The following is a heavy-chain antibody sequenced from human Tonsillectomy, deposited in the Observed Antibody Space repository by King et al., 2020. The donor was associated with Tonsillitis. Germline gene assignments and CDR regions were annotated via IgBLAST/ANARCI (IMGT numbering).Heavy chain of an antibody. D-gene: IGHD6-19*01. Sequence: VQLQQWGAGLLKPSETLSLTCAVYGGSFSGYYWSWIRQPPGKGLEWIGEINHSGSTNYNPSLKSRVTISVDTSKNQFSLKLSSVTAADTAVYYCARGRKWLDFRRETWFDPWGKGTLATVSS. CDR2: INHSGST. CDR1: GGSFSGYY. CDR3: ARGRKWLDFRRETWFDP. J-gene: IGHJ5*02. V-gene: IGHV4-34*01.